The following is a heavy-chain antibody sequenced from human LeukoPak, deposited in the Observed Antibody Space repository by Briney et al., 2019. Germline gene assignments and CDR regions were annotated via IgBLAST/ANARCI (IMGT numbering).Heavy chain of an antibody. CDR2: IYPGDSDT. D-gene: IGHD3-22*01. Sequence: KVGESPKISCKGSGYSFTSYWIGWVRQMPGKGLEWMGIIYPGDSDTRYSPSFQGQVTISADKSISTAYLQWSSLKASDTAMYYCARQGKYYDSSGYYYCFDYWGQGTLVTVSS. CDR3: ARQGKYYDSSGYYYCFDY. V-gene: IGHV5-51*01. CDR1: GYSFTSYW. J-gene: IGHJ4*02.